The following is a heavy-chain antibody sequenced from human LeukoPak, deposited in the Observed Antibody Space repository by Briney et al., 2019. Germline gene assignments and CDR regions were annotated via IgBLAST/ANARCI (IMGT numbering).Heavy chain of an antibody. CDR2: IFYSGST. V-gene: IGHV4-31*03. Sequence: SETLSLTCTVSGGSISSGVYCWSCIRQHPGKGLEWMGYIFYSGSTYYNPSLKSRVTISVDTSKNQFSLKLSSVTAADTAVYYCARDLGDSPPRYYYYGMDVWGQGTTVTVSS. J-gene: IGHJ6*02. D-gene: IGHD2-21*01. CDR1: GGSISSGVYC. CDR3: ARDLGDSPPRYYYYGMDV.